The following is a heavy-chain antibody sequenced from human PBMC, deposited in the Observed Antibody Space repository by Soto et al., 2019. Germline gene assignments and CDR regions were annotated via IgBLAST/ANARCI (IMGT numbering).Heavy chain of an antibody. V-gene: IGHV3-74*01. CDR2: INSDGSST. CDR3: ARTYDFWSGYLDFDY. D-gene: IGHD3-3*01. Sequence: GGSLRLSCAASGFTFSSYWMYWVRQAPGKGLVWVSRINSDGSSTSYADSVKGRFTISRDNAKNTLYLQMNSLRAEDTAVYYCARTYDFWSGYLDFDYWGQGTLVTVSS. J-gene: IGHJ4*02. CDR1: GFTFSSYW.